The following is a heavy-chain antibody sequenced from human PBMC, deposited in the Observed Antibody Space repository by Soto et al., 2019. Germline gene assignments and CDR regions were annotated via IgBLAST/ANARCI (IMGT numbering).Heavy chain of an antibody. J-gene: IGHJ4*02. D-gene: IGHD3-22*01. CDR1: GYTFTDYY. V-gene: IGHV1-2*02. CDR3: ARRKGDYYDSSGYHYYFDY. CDR2: INPNSGGT. Sequence: ASVKVSCKASGYTFTDYYVHCVRQAPGQVLEWMGWINPNSGGTKSAQKFQGRVTMTRDTSISTAYMELSRLRSDDTAVYYCARRKGDYYDSSGYHYYFDYWGQGTLVTVSS.